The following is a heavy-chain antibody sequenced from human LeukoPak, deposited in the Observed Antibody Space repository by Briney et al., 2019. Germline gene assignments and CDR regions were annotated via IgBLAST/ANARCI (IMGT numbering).Heavy chain of an antibody. J-gene: IGHJ4*02. Sequence: PGGSLRLPCAASGFNFITYGMHWVRQAPGKGLEWVAAAQGDGTEQYYADSVRGRFTISKDISKNTLFVQMNSLGPDDTAVYYCATGSGYYYDHWGQGTLVTVSS. V-gene: IGHV3-30*02. D-gene: IGHD3-22*01. CDR2: AQGDGTEQ. CDR3: ATGSGYYYDH. CDR1: GFNFITYG.